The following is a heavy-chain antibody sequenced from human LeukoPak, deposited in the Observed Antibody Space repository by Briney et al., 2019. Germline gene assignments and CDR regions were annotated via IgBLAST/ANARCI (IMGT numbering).Heavy chain of an antibody. CDR2: INPNSGGT. CDR1: GYTFTGYY. Sequence: ASVKVSCKASGYTFTGYYTHWVRQAPGQGLEWMGWINPNSGGTNYAQKFQGRVTMTRDTSISTAYMELSRLRSDDTAVYYCARAQLWPLTPIDYWGQGTLVTVSS. V-gene: IGHV1-2*02. D-gene: IGHD5-18*01. J-gene: IGHJ4*02. CDR3: ARAQLWPLTPIDY.